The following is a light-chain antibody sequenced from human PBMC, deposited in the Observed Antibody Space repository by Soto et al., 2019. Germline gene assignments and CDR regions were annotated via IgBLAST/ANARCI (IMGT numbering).Light chain of an antibody. CDR3: QQLNSYLIT. CDR2: AAS. J-gene: IGKJ5*01. V-gene: IGKV1-9*01. CDR1: QGISSY. Sequence: DIQLTQSPSFLSASVGDRVTITCRASQGISSYLAWYQQKPGKAPKLLIYAASTLQGGVPSRFSGSGSGTEFTLTISSLQPEDFATYYCQQLNSYLITFGQGTRLEIK.